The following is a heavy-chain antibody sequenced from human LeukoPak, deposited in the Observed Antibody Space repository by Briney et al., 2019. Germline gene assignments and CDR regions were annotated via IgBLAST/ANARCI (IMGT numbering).Heavy chain of an antibody. Sequence: SETLSLTCAVSDGFISSYYWNWIRQPAGKGLEWIGRIYTSGSTNYNPSLMSRVTMSVDTSKNQFSLKLGSVTAADTAVYYCARGVVPSAIGSFDPWGQGTLVTVSS. J-gene: IGHJ5*02. V-gene: IGHV4-4*07. CDR2: IYTSGST. CDR3: ARGVVPSAIGSFDP. CDR1: DGFISSYY. D-gene: IGHD2-2*01.